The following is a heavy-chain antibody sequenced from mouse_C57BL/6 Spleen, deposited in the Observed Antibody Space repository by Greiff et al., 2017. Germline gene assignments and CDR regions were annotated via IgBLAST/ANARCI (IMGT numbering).Heavy chain of an antibody. CDR3: ARDHYFDV. CDR2: ISYDGSN. J-gene: IGHJ1*03. CDR1: GYSITSGYY. Sequence: EVKLQESGPGLVKPSQSLSLTCSVTGYSITSGYYWNWIRQFPGNKLEWMGYISYDGSNNYNPSLKNRISITRDTSKNQFFLKLNSVTTEDTATYYCARDHYFDVWGTGTTGTVSS. V-gene: IGHV3-6*01.